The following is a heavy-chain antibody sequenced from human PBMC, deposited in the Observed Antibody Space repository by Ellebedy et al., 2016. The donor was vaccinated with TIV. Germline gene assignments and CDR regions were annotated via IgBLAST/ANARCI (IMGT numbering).Heavy chain of an antibody. CDR3: AGVRLRRGSYAFDI. Sequence: SETLSLXXTVSGGSISSSSYYWGWIRQPPGKGLEWIGSIYYSGSTYYNPSLKSRVTISVDTSKNQFSLKLSSVTAADTAVYYCAGVRLRRGSYAFDIWGQGTMVTVSS. CDR1: GGSISSSSYY. J-gene: IGHJ3*02. D-gene: IGHD4-17*01. CDR2: IYYSGST. V-gene: IGHV4-39*07.